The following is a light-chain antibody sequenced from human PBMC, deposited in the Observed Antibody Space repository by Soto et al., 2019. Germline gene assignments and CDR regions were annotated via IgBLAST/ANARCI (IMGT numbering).Light chain of an antibody. Sequence: EMVMTQSPATLSVSPGERATLSCRASQGVRGNLAWYQQKPGQAPRLLIYDVSTRATGIPARFSGSGSGTEFTLTISSLQSEDFAVYFCQHYNNWPLFGQGTKLEIK. CDR3: QHYNNWPL. V-gene: IGKV3-15*01. CDR1: QGVRGN. CDR2: DVS. J-gene: IGKJ2*01.